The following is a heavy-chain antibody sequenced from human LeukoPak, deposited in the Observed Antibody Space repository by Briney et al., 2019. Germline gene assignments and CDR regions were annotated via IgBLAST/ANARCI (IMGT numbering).Heavy chain of an antibody. J-gene: IGHJ4*02. CDR3: ASLGSGSSPIIDFDY. CDR2: IDPSGGST. CDR1: GYSFTSYY. Sequence: ASVKVSCKASGYSFTSYYMHWVRQAPGQGLEWMGIIDPSGGSTNYAQKFQGRITLTRDTSTSTVYMELSSLRSEDTAIYYCASLGSGSSPIIDFDYWGQGTLVTVSS. D-gene: IGHD3-10*01. V-gene: IGHV1-46*01.